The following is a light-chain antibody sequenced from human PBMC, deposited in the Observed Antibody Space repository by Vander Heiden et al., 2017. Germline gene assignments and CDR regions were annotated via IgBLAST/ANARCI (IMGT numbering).Light chain of an antibody. CDR2: EVR. CDR1: SSDVGGYNY. J-gene: IGLJ2*01. V-gene: IGLV2-14*01. Sequence: QSALTQPASVSGSPGQSITISCTGGSSDVGGYNYVSWYQQHPGKAPKLMIYEVRNRPSGVSNRFSGSKSGNTASLTISGLQAEDEADYYCSSYTSTSTLIFGGGTKLTVL. CDR3: SSYTSTSTLI.